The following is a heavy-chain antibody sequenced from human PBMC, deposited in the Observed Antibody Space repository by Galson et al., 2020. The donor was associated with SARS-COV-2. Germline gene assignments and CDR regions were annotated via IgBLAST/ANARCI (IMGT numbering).Heavy chain of an antibody. CDR3: AKDRFLYQLRYFDY. CDR1: GFTFSSYA. V-gene: IGHV3-23*01. Sequence: GESLKISCAASGFTFSSYAMSWVRQAPGKGLEWVSAISGSGGSTYYADSVKGRFTISRDNSKNTLYLQMNSLRAEDTAVYYCAKDRFLYQLRYFDYWGQGTLVTVSA. D-gene: IGHD2-2*01. J-gene: IGHJ4*02. CDR2: ISGSGGST.